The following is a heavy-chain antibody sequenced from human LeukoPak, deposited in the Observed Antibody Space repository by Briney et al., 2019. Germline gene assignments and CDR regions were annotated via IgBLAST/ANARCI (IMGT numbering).Heavy chain of an antibody. J-gene: IGHJ4*02. CDR3: ARAPAFAYCGGDCYSDPFDY. V-gene: IGHV1-2*02. D-gene: IGHD2-21*02. CDR1: GYTFTGYY. CDR2: INPNSGGT. Sequence: GGSVKVSCKASGYTFTGYYMHWVRQAPGQGLEWMGWINPNSGGTNYAQKFQGRVTMTRDTSISTPYMELSRLRSDDTAVYYCARAPAFAYCGGDCYSDPFDYWGQGTLVTVSS.